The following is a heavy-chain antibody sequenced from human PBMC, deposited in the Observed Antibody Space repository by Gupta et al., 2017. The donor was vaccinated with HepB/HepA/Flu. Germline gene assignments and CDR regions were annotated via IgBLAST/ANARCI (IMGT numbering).Heavy chain of an antibody. V-gene: IGHV4-59*01. D-gene: IGHD6-6*01. Sequence: QVQLQESGPGLVKPSETLFLTCTGSGGSISSYYWSWIRQPPGKGLEWIGYIYYSGSTNYNPSLKSRVTISVDTSKNQFSLKLSSVTAADTAVYYCARGRPYSSSGYYFDYWGQGTLVTVSS. CDR3: ARGRPYSSSGYYFDY. CDR2: IYYSGST. J-gene: IGHJ4*02. CDR1: GGSISSYY.